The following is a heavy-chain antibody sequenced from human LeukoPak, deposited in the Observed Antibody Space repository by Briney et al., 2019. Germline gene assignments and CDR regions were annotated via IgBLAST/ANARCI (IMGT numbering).Heavy chain of an antibody. D-gene: IGHD1-14*01. CDR1: GFTFSSYD. J-gene: IGHJ3*02. CDR2: ISSGSSTM. CDR3: ASRSTMGRAFDI. V-gene: IGHV3-48*01. Sequence: GGSLRLSCAASGFTFSSYDMNWVRQAPGKGLEWVSYISSGSSTMYYADSVKGRFTISRDYAKNSLYLQMNGLRPEDTAVYYCASRSTMGRAFDIWGQGTMVTVSS.